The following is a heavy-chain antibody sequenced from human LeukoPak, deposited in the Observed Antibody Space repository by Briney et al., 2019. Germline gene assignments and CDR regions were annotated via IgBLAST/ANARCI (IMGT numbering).Heavy chain of an antibody. CDR1: GGSISSSNDY. V-gene: IGHV4-39*02. J-gene: IGHJ3*02. Sequence: SETLSLTCTVSGGSISSSNDYWGWIRQPPGKGLEWIGSIYYSENTYYNPSLKSRVSISVDTSKNQFSLKLSSVTAADTAVYYCAREGSAFDIWGQGTMVTVSS. CDR3: AREGSAFDI. CDR2: IYYSENT.